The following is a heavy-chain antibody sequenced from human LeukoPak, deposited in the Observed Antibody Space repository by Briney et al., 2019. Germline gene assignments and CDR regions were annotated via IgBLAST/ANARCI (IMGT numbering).Heavy chain of an antibody. CDR2: INPNSGDT. V-gene: IGHV1-2*02. Sequence: ASVKVSCKASGYTFTGFYIHWVRQAPGQGLGWMGWINPNSGDTNYAQKLQGRVTMTRDTSTSTVYMELSSLRSEDTAVYYCARGAYYYDSSGYYPLYFDYWGQGTLVTVSS. CDR1: GYTFTGFY. CDR3: ARGAYYYDSSGYYPLYFDY. J-gene: IGHJ4*02. D-gene: IGHD3-22*01.